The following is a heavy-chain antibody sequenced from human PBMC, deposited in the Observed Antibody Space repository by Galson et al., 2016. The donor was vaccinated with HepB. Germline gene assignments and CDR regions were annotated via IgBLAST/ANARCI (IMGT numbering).Heavy chain of an antibody. CDR1: GFTLTSYT. CDR3: AKMREMATAKRAFDY. V-gene: IGHV3-23*01. Sequence: SLRLSCAASGFTLTSYTMSWVRQAPGRGLECVATFSGSGLNTYYPESVRGRFTVSREISTSTLYLQMNGLRAEDTGIYYCAKMREMATAKRAFDYWGQGTFVTVSS. D-gene: IGHD5-24*01. CDR2: FSGSGLNT. J-gene: IGHJ4*02.